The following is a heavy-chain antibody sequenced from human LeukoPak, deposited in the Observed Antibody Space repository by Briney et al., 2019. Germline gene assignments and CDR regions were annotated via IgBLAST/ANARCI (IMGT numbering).Heavy chain of an antibody. Sequence: GGSVRLSCAASGFIFSNYAIHWVRQAPGRGLEYVSGISSNGGSTYYANSVKGRFTISRDNSKNTLFLQMGSLRSEDMGVYYCARGGWLQPLPFDYWGQGTPVTVSS. J-gene: IGHJ4*02. CDR3: ARGGWLQPLPFDY. CDR2: ISSNGGST. D-gene: IGHD5-24*01. V-gene: IGHV3-64*01. CDR1: GFIFSNYA.